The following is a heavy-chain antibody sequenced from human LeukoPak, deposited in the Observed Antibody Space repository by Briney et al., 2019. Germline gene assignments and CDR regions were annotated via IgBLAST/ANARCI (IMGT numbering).Heavy chain of an antibody. D-gene: IGHD3-10*01. CDR3: ATALGSGSYYVFDY. V-gene: IGHV5-51*01. CDR2: IYPGDSDT. Sequence: GALKVSRKGSGYIFSNHLNGLVGQMPGKGLGWMGIIYPGDSDTRYRSSFQGQVTISADKSISTAYLQWSSLKASDTAMYYCATALGSGSYYVFDYWGQGTLVTVSS. CDR1: GYIFSNHL. J-gene: IGHJ4*02.